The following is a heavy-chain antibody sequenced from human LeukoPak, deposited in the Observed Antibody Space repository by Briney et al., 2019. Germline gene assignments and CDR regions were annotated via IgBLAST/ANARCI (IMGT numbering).Heavy chain of an antibody. D-gene: IGHD4-17*01. CDR3: ARGGRRVTVRPTVTKRGLL. J-gene: IGHJ4*02. CDR1: GYTFTGYY. V-gene: IGHV1-2*02. Sequence: GASVKVSCKASGYTFTGYYMHWVRQAPGQGLEWMGWINPNSGGTNYAQKFQGRVTMTRDTSISTAYMELSRLRSDDTAVYYCARGGRRVTVRPTVTKRGLLWGQGTLVTVSS. CDR2: INPNSGGT.